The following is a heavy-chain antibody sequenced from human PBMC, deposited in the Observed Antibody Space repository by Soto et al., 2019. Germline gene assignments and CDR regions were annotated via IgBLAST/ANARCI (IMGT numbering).Heavy chain of an antibody. CDR1: GFSFSDYV. D-gene: IGHD3-16*01. CDR3: ARDQGGQSGNFIFDT. CDR2: MWYHGRDL. V-gene: IGHV3-33*01. J-gene: IGHJ4*02. Sequence: QVQLVESGGGVVQPGRSLRLSCAASGFSFSDYVMHWVRQAPGKGLDWVAVMWYHGRDLFYADSVKGRFTISRDNSKNTLYLQMNSLRAEDTAVYYCARDQGGQSGNFIFDTWGQGTLGTVSS.